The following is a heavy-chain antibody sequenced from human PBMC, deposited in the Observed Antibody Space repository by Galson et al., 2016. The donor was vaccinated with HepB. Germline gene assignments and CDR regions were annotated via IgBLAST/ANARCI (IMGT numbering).Heavy chain of an antibody. CDR3: AREGSAARGFDY. Sequence: SLRLSCAASGFTFTSHAMTWVRQAPGKGLEWVAAVSGSGGTTYYADSVKGRFTISRDNSKNTVYLEMNSLRGGDTAVYYCAREGSAARGFDYWGQGTLVTVSS. J-gene: IGHJ4*02. V-gene: IGHV3-23*01. CDR1: GFTFTSHA. D-gene: IGHD1-26*01. CDR2: VSGSGGTT.